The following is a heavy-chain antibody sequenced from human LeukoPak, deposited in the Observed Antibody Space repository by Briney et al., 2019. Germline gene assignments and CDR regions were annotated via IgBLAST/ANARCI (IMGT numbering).Heavy chain of an antibody. D-gene: IGHD3-10*01. Sequence: PGGSLRLSCAASGFTFDDYAMHWVRHAPGKGLEWVSGISWNSGSIGYADSVKGRFTISRDNAKNSLYLQMNSLRAEDTALYYCAKAGLYYGSGSTFDYWGQGTLVTVSS. V-gene: IGHV3-9*01. CDR1: GFTFDDYA. J-gene: IGHJ4*02. CDR2: ISWNSGSI. CDR3: AKAGLYYGSGSTFDY.